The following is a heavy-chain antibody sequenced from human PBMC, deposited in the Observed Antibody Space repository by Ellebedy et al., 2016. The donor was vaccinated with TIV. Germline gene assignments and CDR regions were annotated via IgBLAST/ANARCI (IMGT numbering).Heavy chain of an antibody. Sequence: ETLSLTCAASGFTFSSYVLSWVRQAPGKGLEWVSTISGSGGSTYYADSVKGRFTISRDNSKNTVYLQMNSLRAEDTAVYYCAKDPLPYGSGSYGDYWGQGTLVTVSS. J-gene: IGHJ4*02. CDR3: AKDPLPYGSGSYGDY. V-gene: IGHV3-23*01. CDR1: GFTFSSYV. CDR2: ISGSGGST. D-gene: IGHD3-10*01.